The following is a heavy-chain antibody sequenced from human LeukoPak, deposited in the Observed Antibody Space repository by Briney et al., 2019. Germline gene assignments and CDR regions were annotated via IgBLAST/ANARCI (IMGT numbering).Heavy chain of an antibody. CDR1: GGSISSYY. V-gene: IGHV4-59*12. CDR3: ARFAAMAWVREGTFDY. Sequence: SETLSLTCTVSGGSISSYYWSWIRQPPGKGLEWIGYIYYSGSTNYNPSLKSRVTISVDTSKNQFSLKLSSVTAADTAVYYCARFAAMAWVREGTFDYWGQGTLVTVSS. J-gene: IGHJ4*02. D-gene: IGHD5-18*01. CDR2: IYYSGST.